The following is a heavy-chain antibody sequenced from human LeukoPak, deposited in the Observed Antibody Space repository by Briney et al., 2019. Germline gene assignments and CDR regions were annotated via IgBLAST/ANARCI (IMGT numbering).Heavy chain of an antibody. J-gene: IGHJ4*02. CDR1: GYTLTELS. D-gene: IGHD5-12*01. Sequence: GASVKVSCKASGYTLTELSMHWVRQAPGKGLEWMGGFDPEDGETIYAQKFQGRVTMTEDTSTDTAYMELSSLRSEDTAVYYCATPESYRGYDPFDYWGQGTLVTVSS. V-gene: IGHV1-24*01. CDR3: ATPESYRGYDPFDY. CDR2: FDPEDGET.